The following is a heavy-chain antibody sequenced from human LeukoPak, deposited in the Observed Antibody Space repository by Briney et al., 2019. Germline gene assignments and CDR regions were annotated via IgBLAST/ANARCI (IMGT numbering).Heavy chain of an antibody. J-gene: IGHJ4*02. V-gene: IGHV3-13*01. CDR3: TRATAGFDY. CDR2: IGTAGAT. Sequence: GGSLRLSCAASGFTFSSYDMHWVRQTTGKGLEWVSGIGTAGATFYPGSVKGRFTISRENAKNSLYLQMNNLRAGDTAVYYRTRATAGFDYWGQGTLVTVSS. CDR1: GFTFSSYD.